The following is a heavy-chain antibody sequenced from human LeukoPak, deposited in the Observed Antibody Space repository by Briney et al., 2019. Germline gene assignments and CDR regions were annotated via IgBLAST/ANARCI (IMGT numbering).Heavy chain of an antibody. CDR3: ARDGYYYGSGSTHFFYYYCMDG. CDR2: IYYSGSI. V-gene: IGHV4-30-4*01. D-gene: IGHD3-10*01. Sequence: SETLSLTCTVSGGSISSGDYYWGWIRQPPGKGREWIGYIYYSGSIYYNPSLNSRVTISADTSKYQFSLKLSSVTAADTAVYYCARDGYYYGSGSTHFFYYYCMDGWGQGTTVTASS. J-gene: IGHJ6*02. CDR1: GGSISSGDYY.